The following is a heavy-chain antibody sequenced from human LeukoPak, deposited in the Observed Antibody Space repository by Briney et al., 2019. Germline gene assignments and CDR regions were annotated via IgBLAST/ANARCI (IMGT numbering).Heavy chain of an antibody. CDR2: ISAYNGNT. Sequence: SVKVSCKASGYTFTSYGISWVRQAPGQGLEWMGWISAYNGNTNYAQKFQGRVTMTRDTSISTAYMELSRLRSDDTAVYYCARDSAVVSPDGAFDIWGQGTMVTVSS. J-gene: IGHJ3*02. V-gene: IGHV1-18*01. CDR1: GYTFTSYG. CDR3: ARDSAVVSPDGAFDI. D-gene: IGHD4-23*01.